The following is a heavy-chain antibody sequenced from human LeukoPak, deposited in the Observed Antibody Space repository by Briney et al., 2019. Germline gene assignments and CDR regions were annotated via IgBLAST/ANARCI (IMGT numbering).Heavy chain of an antibody. Sequence: SETLTLTCTVSGGSISGYYWSWIRQPPGKGLEWIAFIFYSGSTMYNPSLKSRVTISVDTSKNQFSLKLNSVTAADTAFYYCARHYCSGGTCYSFDLWGQGSLVTVSS. CDR2: IFYSGST. V-gene: IGHV4-59*08. CDR3: ARHYCSGGTCYSFDL. CDR1: GGSISGYY. D-gene: IGHD2-15*01. J-gene: IGHJ4*02.